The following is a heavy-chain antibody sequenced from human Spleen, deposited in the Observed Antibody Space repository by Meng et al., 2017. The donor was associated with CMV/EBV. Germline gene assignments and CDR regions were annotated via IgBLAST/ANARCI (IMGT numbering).Heavy chain of an antibody. D-gene: IGHD3-16*01. V-gene: IGHV4-30-4*08. CDR3: ARVFGRDYPDS. Sequence: VQLQESGPGLVKPSQTLSLTCTVSGGSISSGDYYWSWIRQPPGKGLEWIGHIYYRGSTYYNPSLKSRLTISVDTSKNQFSLELSSVTAADTAVYYCARVFGRDYPDSWGRGTLVTVSS. CDR1: GGSISSGDYY. J-gene: IGHJ4*02. CDR2: IYYRGST.